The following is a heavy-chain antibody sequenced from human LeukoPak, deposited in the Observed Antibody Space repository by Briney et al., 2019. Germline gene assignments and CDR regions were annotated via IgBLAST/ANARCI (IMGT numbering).Heavy chain of an antibody. CDR3: ARDPLNWGSDY. CDR2: IYYSGST. Sequence: SETLSLTCTVSGGSISSSSYYWGWIRQPPGKGLEWIGSIYYSGSTYYNPSLKSRVTISVDTSKNQFSLKLSSVTAADTAVYYCARDPLNWGSDYWGQGTLVIVSS. D-gene: IGHD7-27*01. CDR1: GGSISSSSYY. J-gene: IGHJ4*02. V-gene: IGHV4-39*07.